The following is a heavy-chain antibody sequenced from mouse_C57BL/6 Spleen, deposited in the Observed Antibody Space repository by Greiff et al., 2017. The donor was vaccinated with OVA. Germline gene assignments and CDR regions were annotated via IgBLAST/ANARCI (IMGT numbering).Heavy chain of an antibody. CDR3: ATSAQASTGDYFDY. V-gene: IGHV5-6*01. Sequence: VQLQQSGGDLVKPGGSLKLSCAASGFTFSSYGMSWVRQTPDKRLEWVATISSGGSYTYYPASVKGRFTISRDNAKNTLYLQMSSLKSEDTAMYYCATSAQASTGDYFDYWGQGTTLTVSS. CDR2: ISSGGSYT. CDR1: GFTFSSYG. D-gene: IGHD3-2*02. J-gene: IGHJ2*01.